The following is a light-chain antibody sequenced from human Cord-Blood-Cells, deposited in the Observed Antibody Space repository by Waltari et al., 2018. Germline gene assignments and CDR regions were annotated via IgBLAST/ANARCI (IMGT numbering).Light chain of an antibody. CDR3: QQYDNLPYT. CDR1: QDNTHY. J-gene: IGKJ2*01. CDR2: DAS. Sequence: DIQMTQSPSSLPASVGDRVTLTRQARQDNTHYLKWYQQKPGKAPKLLSYDASNLETGVPSRFTGSGSGTDFTFTISSLQPEDIATYYCQQYDNLPYTFGQGTKLEIK. V-gene: IGKV1-33*01.